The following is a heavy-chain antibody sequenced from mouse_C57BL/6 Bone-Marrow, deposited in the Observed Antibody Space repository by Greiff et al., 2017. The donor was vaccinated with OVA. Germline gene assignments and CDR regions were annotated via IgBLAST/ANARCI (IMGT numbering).Heavy chain of an antibody. CDR2: ILPGSGST. Sequence: VQLQQSGAELMKPGASVKLSCKATGYTFTGYWIEWVKQRPGHGLEWIGEILPGSGSTNYNDKFKGKATFTADTSSNTAYMPLSSLTTEDSAIYSCATYYDYGDYWGQGTTLTVSS. J-gene: IGHJ2*01. V-gene: IGHV1-9*01. D-gene: IGHD2-4*01. CDR3: ATYYDYGDY. CDR1: GYTFTGYW.